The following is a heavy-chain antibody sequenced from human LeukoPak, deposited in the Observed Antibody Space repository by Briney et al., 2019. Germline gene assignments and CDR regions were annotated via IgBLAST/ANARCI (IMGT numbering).Heavy chain of an antibody. CDR3: ARERVIFGAFDYASSGCLDY. CDR2: INPNSGGT. D-gene: IGHD3-22*01. J-gene: IGHJ4*02. V-gene: IGHV1-2*02. CDR1: GYTFTGYY. Sequence: GASVKVSCKASGYTFTGYYVHWVRQAPGQGLEWMGWINPNSGGTNYAQKFQGRVNMNRDTSISTAYMELSRLRSDDTAVYYCARERVIFGAFDYASSGCLDYWGQGTLVTVSS.